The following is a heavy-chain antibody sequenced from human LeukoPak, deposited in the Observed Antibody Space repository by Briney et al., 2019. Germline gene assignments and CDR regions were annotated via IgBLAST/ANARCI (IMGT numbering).Heavy chain of an antibody. CDR1: GFTFSSYA. CDR3: AKGDYYDSSGYSLFDY. D-gene: IGHD3-22*01. J-gene: IGHJ4*02. Sequence: PGGSLRVSCAAAGFTFSSYAMSWVRQAPWHGLDWVSALSGSGGSTYYADSVKGRFTISRDNSKNTLYLQMNSLRAENTAVYYCAKGDYYDSSGYSLFDYWGQGTLVTVSS. V-gene: IGHV3-23*01. CDR2: LSGSGGST.